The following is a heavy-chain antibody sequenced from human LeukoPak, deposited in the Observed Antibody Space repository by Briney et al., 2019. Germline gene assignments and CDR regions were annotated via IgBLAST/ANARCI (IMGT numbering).Heavy chain of an antibody. CDR3: AMLTVTTSSDFDY. D-gene: IGHD4-17*01. CDR2: INPNSGGT. Sequence: GASVKVSCKASGYTFTGYYMHWVRQAPGQGLEWMGWINPNSGGTNYAQKFQGRVTMTRDTSISTAYMELSRLRSDDTAVYYCAMLTVTTSSDFDYWGQGTLVTVSS. J-gene: IGHJ4*02. V-gene: IGHV1-2*02. CDR1: GYTFTGYY.